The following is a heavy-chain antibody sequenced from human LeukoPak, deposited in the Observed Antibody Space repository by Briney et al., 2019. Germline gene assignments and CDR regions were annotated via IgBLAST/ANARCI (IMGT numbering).Heavy chain of an antibody. Sequence: TGGSLRLSCAASGFTFSSYSMNWVRQAPGKGLEWVSSISSSSSYIYYADSVKGRFTISRDNAKNSLYLQMNSLRAEDTAVYYCARDPGPGVNYNWFDPWGQGTLVTVSS. D-gene: IGHD1-14*01. CDR3: ARDPGPGVNYNWFDP. CDR2: ISSSSSYI. J-gene: IGHJ5*02. CDR1: GFTFSSYS. V-gene: IGHV3-21*01.